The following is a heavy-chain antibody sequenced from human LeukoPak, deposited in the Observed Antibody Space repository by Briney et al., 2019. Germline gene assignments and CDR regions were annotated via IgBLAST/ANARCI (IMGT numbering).Heavy chain of an antibody. D-gene: IGHD2-21*01. CDR3: ARYLFSDFYFDH. J-gene: IGHJ4*02. CDR2: ISIDGNNP. CDR1: GFTFSTSA. V-gene: IGHV3-30*01. Sequence: GKSLRLSCAASGFTFSTSAVHWIRQDPGRGLEWVAVISIDGNNPYYADTVKGRFTISRDNSKNTLYLQMTSLKTEDTAVYFCARYLFSDFYFDHWGQGTLVIVSS.